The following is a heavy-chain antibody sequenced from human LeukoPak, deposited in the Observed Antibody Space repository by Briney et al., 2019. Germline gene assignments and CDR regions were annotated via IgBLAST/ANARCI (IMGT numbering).Heavy chain of an antibody. CDR3: ASRITMRTPDAFDI. CDR1: GVFTRNSNYY. D-gene: IGHD3-3*01. J-gene: IGHJ3*02. Sequence: SETLSLTCTVSGVFTRNSNYYWGWIREPPVKGLEWIGRIYYSGSTYYNPSLKSPVAMSEATSKTQFCLKLNSVTAAATAVYYCASRITMRTPDAFDIWGQGTMVTVSS. V-gene: IGHV4-39*01. CDR2: IYYSGST.